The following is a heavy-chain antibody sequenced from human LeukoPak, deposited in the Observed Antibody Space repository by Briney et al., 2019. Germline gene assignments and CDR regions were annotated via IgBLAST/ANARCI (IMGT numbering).Heavy chain of an antibody. CDR3: AKEGLMVYAIPASFDY. V-gene: IGHV3-53*01. Sequence: GGSLRLSCAASGFTVSSNYMSWVRQAPGTGLEWVSEIYSDGSTYYADSVKGRFTISRDNSKNTLYLQMNSLRAEDTAVYYCAKEGLMVYAIPASFDYWGQGTLVTVSS. CDR2: IYSDGST. CDR1: GFTVSSNY. D-gene: IGHD2-8*01. J-gene: IGHJ4*02.